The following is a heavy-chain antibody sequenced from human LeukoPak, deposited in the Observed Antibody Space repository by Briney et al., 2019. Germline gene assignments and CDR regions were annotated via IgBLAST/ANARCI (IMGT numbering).Heavy chain of an antibody. CDR1: GYTFTSYD. V-gene: IGHV1-8*01. Sequence: ASVKVPCKASGYTFTSYDINWVRQATGQGLEWMGWMNPNSGNTGYAQKFQGRVTMTRNTSISTAYMELSSLRSEDTAVYYCARAVDSSGWYLHNWFDPWGQGTLVTVSS. CDR2: MNPNSGNT. CDR3: ARAVDSSGWYLHNWFDP. D-gene: IGHD6-19*01. J-gene: IGHJ5*02.